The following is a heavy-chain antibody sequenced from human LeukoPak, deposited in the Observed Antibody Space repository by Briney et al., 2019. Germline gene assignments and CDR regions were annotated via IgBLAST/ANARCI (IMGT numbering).Heavy chain of an antibody. CDR2: IIPIFGTA. V-gene: IGHV1-69*05. CDR1: GGTFSSYA. Sequence: GASVKVSCKASGGTFSSYAIGWVRQAPGQGLEWMGGIIPIFGTANYAQKFQGRVTITTDESTSTAYMELSSLRSEDTAVYYCARPPTPYCSGGSCYVSLDYWGQGTLVTVSS. J-gene: IGHJ4*02. CDR3: ARPPTPYCSGGSCYVSLDY. D-gene: IGHD2-15*01.